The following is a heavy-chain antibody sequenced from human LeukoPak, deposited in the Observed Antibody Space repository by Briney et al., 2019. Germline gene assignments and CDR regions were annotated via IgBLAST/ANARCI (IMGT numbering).Heavy chain of an antibody. V-gene: IGHV4-31*03. CDR1: GGSISISGFY. J-gene: IGHJ3*01. D-gene: IGHD6-19*01. Sequence: SETLSLTCSVSGGSISISGFYWDWVRQLPGKGLEWIGYTYNSGNTYYNPSFGSRVTISTNTSMNQFFLKSHSVTAADTAVYYCARSSGWRDAFDFWGRGTMVTVSS. CDR3: ARSSGWRDAFDF. CDR2: TYNSGNT.